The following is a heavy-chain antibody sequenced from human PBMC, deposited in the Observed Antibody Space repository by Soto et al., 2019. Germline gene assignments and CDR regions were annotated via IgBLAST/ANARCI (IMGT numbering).Heavy chain of an antibody. V-gene: IGHV3-33*01. CDR3: ARDGSPGYYYGMDV. CDR2: IWYDGSNK. J-gene: IGHJ6*02. CDR1: GFTFSSYG. Sequence: QVQLVESGGGVVQPGRSLRLSCAASGFTFSSYGMHWVRQAPGKGLEWVAVIWYDGSNKYYADSVKGRFTISRDNSKNTLYLQMNSPRAEDTAVYYWARDGSPGYYYGMDVWGQGTTFTVSS. D-gene: IGHD3-10*01.